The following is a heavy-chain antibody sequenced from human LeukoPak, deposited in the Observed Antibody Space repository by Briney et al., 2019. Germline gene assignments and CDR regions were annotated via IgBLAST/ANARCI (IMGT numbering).Heavy chain of an antibody. CDR1: GFTFSSYS. J-gene: IGHJ4*02. CDR3: ARDGWPGSSYYRPFDY. D-gene: IGHD6-13*01. CDR2: ISSSSSTI. V-gene: IGHV3-48*01. Sequence: GGSLRLSCAASGFTFSSYSMNWVRQAPGKGLEWVSYISSSSSTIYYADSVKGRFTISRDNAKNSLYLQMNSLRADDTAVYYCARDGWPGSSYYRPFDYWGQGTLVTVSS.